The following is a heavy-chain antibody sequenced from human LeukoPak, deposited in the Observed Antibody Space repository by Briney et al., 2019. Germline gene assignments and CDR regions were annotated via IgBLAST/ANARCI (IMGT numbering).Heavy chain of an antibody. CDR3: ARDHDWDYMDV. J-gene: IGHJ6*03. V-gene: IGHV3-21*01. Sequence: GSMRLSCAGSGFTFSSYSMNWVRQVPGKGLEWVSFISSSSSYIYYADSVKGRFTISRGNAKNSLYLQMNSLRAEDTAVYYCARDHDWDYMDVWGKGTTVTVSS. D-gene: IGHD3-9*01. CDR2: ISSSSSYI. CDR1: GFTFSSYS.